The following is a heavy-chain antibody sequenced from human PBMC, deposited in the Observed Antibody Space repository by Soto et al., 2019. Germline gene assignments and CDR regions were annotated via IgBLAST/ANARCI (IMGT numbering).Heavy chain of an antibody. D-gene: IGHD3-22*01. V-gene: IGHV1-3*01. CDR3: ARAGFGYDSSGYFGY. CDR2: INAGNGNT. J-gene: IGHJ4*02. Sequence: ASVKVSCKASGYTFTSYAMHWVRQAPGQRLEWMGWINAGNGNTKYSQKFQGRVTITRDTSASTAYMGLSSLRSEDTAVYYCARAGFGYDSSGYFGYWGQGTLVTVSS. CDR1: GYTFTSYA.